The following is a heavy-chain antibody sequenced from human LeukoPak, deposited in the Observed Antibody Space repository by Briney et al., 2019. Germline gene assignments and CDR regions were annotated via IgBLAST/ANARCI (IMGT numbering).Heavy chain of an antibody. CDR1: GFTVSSNY. CDR3: AKDRDPYYYGAGSYYNGVFDY. Sequence: GGSLRLSCAASGFTVSSNYMSWVRQAPGKGLEWVSVIYSGGSTYYADSVKGRFTISRDNSKNTLYLQMNSLIAEDTAIYYCAKDRDPYYYGAGSYYNGVFDYGGQGTLVTVSS. CDR2: IYSGGST. J-gene: IGHJ4*02. V-gene: IGHV3-53*01. D-gene: IGHD3-10*01.